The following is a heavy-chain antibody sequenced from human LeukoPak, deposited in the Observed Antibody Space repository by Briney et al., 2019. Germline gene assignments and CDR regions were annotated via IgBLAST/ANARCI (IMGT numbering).Heavy chain of an antibody. Sequence: ASVKVSCKASGYTFTSYDINWVRQATGQGLEWMGWMNPNSGNTGYAQKFQGRVTMTRNTSISTAYMELSSLRSEDTAVYYCARVDDYYGSGSYGFDYWGQGTLVTVSS. CDR2: MNPNSGNT. CDR3: ARVDDYYGSGSYGFDY. D-gene: IGHD3-10*01. J-gene: IGHJ4*02. V-gene: IGHV1-8*01. CDR1: GYTFTSYD.